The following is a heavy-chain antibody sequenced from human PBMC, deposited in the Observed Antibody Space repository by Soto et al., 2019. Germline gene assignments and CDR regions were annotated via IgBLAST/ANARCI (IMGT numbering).Heavy chain of an antibody. Sequence: ASVKVSCKVSGYTLTELSMHWVRHAPGEGLEWMGGFDPEDGETIYAQKFQGRVTMTEDTSTDTAYMELSSLRSEDTAVYYCATNVAEDIVVVPATGMDVRGQGTTVTVSS. CDR1: GYTLTELS. CDR3: ATNVAEDIVVVPATGMDV. J-gene: IGHJ6*02. D-gene: IGHD2-2*01. CDR2: FDPEDGET. V-gene: IGHV1-24*01.